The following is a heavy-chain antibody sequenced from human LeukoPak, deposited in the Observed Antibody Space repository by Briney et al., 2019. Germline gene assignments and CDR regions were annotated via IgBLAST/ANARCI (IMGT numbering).Heavy chain of an antibody. D-gene: IGHD6-13*01. Sequence: PGGSLRLSCAASGFTFSSYSMNWVRQAPGKGLESVSSISSSSSYVYYADSVKGRFTISRDNAKNSLYLQMNSLRAEDTAVYYCARKAGHTGAFDIWGQGTMVTVSS. V-gene: IGHV3-21*01. CDR2: ISSSSSYV. CDR3: ARKAGHTGAFDI. CDR1: GFTFSSYS. J-gene: IGHJ3*02.